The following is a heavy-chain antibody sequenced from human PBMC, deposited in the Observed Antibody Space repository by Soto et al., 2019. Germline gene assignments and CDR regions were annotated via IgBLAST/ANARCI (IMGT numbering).Heavy chain of an antibody. CDR1: GFTFSSYG. Sequence: LRLSCAASGFTFSSYGMHWVRQAPGKGLEWVAVIWYDGSNKYYADSVKGRFTISGDNSKNTLYLQMNSLRAEDTAVYYCARDRLRWQPDYYYGMDVWGQGTTVTVSS. CDR2: IWYDGSNK. D-gene: IGHD4-17*01. J-gene: IGHJ6*02. V-gene: IGHV3-33*01. CDR3: ARDRLRWQPDYYYGMDV.